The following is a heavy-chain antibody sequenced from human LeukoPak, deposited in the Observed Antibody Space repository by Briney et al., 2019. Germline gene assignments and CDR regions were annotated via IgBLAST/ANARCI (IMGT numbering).Heavy chain of an antibody. CDR1: GFTFSDYW. CDR3: TTIRPDY. Sequence: PGGSPRLSCAVSGFTFSDYWMHWVRQAPGKGLVWVSRIKTDVTSTDYADSVKGRFTISRDNAKNTLYLQMDSLRADDTAVYYCTTIRPDYWGRGTLVTVSS. D-gene: IGHD1-14*01. CDR2: IKTDVTST. J-gene: IGHJ4*02. V-gene: IGHV3-74*01.